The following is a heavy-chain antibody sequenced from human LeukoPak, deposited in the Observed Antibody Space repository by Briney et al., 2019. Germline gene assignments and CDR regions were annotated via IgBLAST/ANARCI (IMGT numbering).Heavy chain of an antibody. Sequence: PQTLSLTCTVSGGSLTSYYLSWIRQPPGKGLEWIAYIYYIGSTKYSPSLKSRVSISVETSTDQFYLKLSCVTGAETAVYYCARGWGYFDSWGQGTLVTVS. J-gene: IGHJ4*02. CDR2: IYYIGST. CDR3: ARGWGYFDS. CDR1: GGSLTSYY. V-gene: IGHV4-59*08. D-gene: IGHD7-27*01.